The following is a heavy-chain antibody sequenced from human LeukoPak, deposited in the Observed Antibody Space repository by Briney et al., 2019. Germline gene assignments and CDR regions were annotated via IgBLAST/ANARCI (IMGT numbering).Heavy chain of an antibody. CDR2: INHGGST. D-gene: IGHD2-2*01. CDR1: GGSFSGYY. V-gene: IGHV4-34*01. Sequence: SETLSLTCTVSGGSFSGYYWSWIRQPPGKGLEWIGEINHGGSTNYNPSLKSRVTISVDTSKNQFSLKLSSVTAADTAVYYCATENIVVVPAAAYNWFDPWGQGTLVTVSS. J-gene: IGHJ5*02. CDR3: ATENIVVVPAAAYNWFDP.